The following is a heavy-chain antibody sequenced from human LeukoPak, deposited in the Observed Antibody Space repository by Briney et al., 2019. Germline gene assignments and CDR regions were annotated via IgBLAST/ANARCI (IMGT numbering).Heavy chain of an antibody. D-gene: IGHD2-2*01. CDR2: IIPTFATA. CDR1: GYTFTSYG. V-gene: IGHV1-69*05. J-gene: IGHJ4*02. CDR3: VNRGYCGSASCQEF. Sequence: GASVKVSCKASGYTFTSYGISWVRQAPGQGLEWMGGIIPTFATASYAQKFRGRVTITTDESSTTTYMELNSLTSDDTAVHYCVNRGYCGSASCQEFWGQGALVTVSS.